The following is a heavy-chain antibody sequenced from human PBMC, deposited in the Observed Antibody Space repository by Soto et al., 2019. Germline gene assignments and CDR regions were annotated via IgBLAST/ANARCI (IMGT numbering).Heavy chain of an antibody. CDR3: TKDLGATWYLSDY. D-gene: IGHD6-13*01. V-gene: IGHV3-23*01. CDR1: GFTFSSYA. Sequence: PGGSLRLSCAASGFTFSSYAMSWVRQAPGKGLEWVSVISGSGSSTYYADSVRGRFTISRDNSKNTLYLQMNSLRAEDTAVYYCTKDLGATWYLSDYWGQGALVTVSS. CDR2: ISGSGSST. J-gene: IGHJ4*02.